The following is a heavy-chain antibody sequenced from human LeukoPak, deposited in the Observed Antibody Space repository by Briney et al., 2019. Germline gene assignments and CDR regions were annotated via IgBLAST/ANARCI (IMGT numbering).Heavy chain of an antibody. V-gene: IGHV4-4*02. D-gene: IGHD1-14*01. CDR2: VHLDGRT. CDR3: AREGGFYHPLDY. CDR1: GGSVINTNW. J-gene: IGHJ4*02. Sequence: PSETLSLTCGVSGGSVINTNWWTWDRQPPGKGLEWIGEVHLDGRTNYNPSLESRLTMSVDVSENQVSLKLTSVTAADTAVYYCAREGGFYHPLDYSGQGTLVTVSS.